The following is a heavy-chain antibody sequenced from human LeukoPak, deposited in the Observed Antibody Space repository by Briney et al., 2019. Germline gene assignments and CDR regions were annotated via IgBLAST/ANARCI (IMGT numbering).Heavy chain of an antibody. CDR2: INPNSGGT. J-gene: IGHJ5*02. CDR1: GYTFTGYY. V-gene: IGHV1-2*02. D-gene: IGHD2-2*01. Sequence: GASVKVSCKASGYTFTGYYMHWVRLAPGQGLEWMGWINPNSGGTNYAQKFQGRVTMTRDTSISTAYMELSRLRSDDTAVYYCARDQCSSTSCYLNWFDPWGQGTLVTVSS. CDR3: ARDQCSSTSCYLNWFDP.